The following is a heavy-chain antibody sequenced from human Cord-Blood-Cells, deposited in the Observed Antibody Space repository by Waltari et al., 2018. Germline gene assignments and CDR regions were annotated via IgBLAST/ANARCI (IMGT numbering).Heavy chain of an antibody. CDR2: IKSKTDGGTT. V-gene: IGHV3-15*01. Sequence: EVQLVESGGGLVKPGGSLRLSCAASGFTFRNAWMSWVRQAPGKGMEWVGRIKSKTDGGTTDYAAPVKGRFTISRDDSKNTLYLQMNSLKTEDTAVYYCTTGQRYCTNGVCYDAFDIWGQGTMVTVSS. CDR3: TTGQRYCTNGVCYDAFDI. J-gene: IGHJ3*02. CDR1: GFTFRNAW. D-gene: IGHD2-8*01.